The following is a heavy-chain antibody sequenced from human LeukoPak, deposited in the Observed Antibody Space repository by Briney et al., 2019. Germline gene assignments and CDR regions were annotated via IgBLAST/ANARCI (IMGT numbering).Heavy chain of an antibody. CDR3: ARHGPSYISSWYPTDY. Sequence: GESLKISCKGSGYSFTSYWIGWVRQMPGKGLEWMGIIYPGDSDTRYSPSFQGQVTISADKSNSTAYLQWSSLKASDTAMYYCARHGPSYISSWYPTDYWGQGTLVTVSS. V-gene: IGHV5-51*01. CDR2: IYPGDSDT. D-gene: IGHD6-13*01. CDR1: GYSFTSYW. J-gene: IGHJ4*02.